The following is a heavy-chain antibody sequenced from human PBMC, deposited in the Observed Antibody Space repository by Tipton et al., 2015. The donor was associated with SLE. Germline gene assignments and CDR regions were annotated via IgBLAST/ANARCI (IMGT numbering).Heavy chain of an antibody. V-gene: IGHV4-59*07. CDR2: IYYRGGT. CDR3: ARSYYDFWSASVRGYFDY. J-gene: IGHJ4*02. CDR1: GGSISNYY. Sequence: TLSLTCTVSGGSISNYYWTWIRQPPGKGLEWIGYIYYRGGTNYNPSLKSRVTISVDTSKNQFSLKLNSVTAADTAVYYCARSYYDFWSASVRGYFDYWGQGTLVTVSS. D-gene: IGHD3-3*01.